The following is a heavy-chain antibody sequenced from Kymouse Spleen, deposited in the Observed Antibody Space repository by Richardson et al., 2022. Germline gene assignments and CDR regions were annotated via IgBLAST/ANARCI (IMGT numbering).Heavy chain of an antibody. V-gene: IGHV4-4*02. CDR3: ARDQGDFWSGYDNWFDP. CDR2: IYHSGST. J-gene: IGHJ5*02. Sequence: QVQLQESGPGLVKPSGTLSLTCAVSGGSISSSNWWSWVRQPPGKGLEWIGEIYHSGSTNYNPSLKSRVTISVDKSKNQFSLKLSSVTAADTAVYYCARDQGDFWSGYDNWFDPWGQGTLVTVSS. CDR1: GGSISSSNW. D-gene: IGHD3-3*01.